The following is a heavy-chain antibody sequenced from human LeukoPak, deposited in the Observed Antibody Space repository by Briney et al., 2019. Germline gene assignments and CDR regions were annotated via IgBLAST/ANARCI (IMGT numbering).Heavy chain of an antibody. CDR3: ARSSAD. Sequence: GGFLRLSCAASGLSVSNNYMSWVRQAPGKGPEWVSVIKPGGSTYYADSVKGRFIISRDNSKNTLYLQMNSLRAEDTALYYCARSSADWGQGTPVTVSS. J-gene: IGHJ4*02. V-gene: IGHV3-66*01. CDR1: GLSVSNNY. CDR2: IKPGGST.